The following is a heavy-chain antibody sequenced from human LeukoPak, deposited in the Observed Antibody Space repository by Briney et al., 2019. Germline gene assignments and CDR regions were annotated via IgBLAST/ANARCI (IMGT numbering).Heavy chain of an antibody. CDR1: GFTFSSYW. D-gene: IGHD3-10*01. CDR2: IKQDGSEK. Sequence: GGSLRLSCAASGFTFSSYWMSWVRQAPGKGLEWVANIKQDGSEKYYVDSVKGRFTIARDNSENTVPLQMNTLKTEDTAVYYCAKGLRWFGDFYFNFFDYWGQGILVTVSS. CDR3: AKGLRWFGDFYFNFFDY. V-gene: IGHV3-7*01. J-gene: IGHJ4*02.